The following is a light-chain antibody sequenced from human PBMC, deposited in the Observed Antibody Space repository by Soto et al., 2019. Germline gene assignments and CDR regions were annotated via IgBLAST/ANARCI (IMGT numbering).Light chain of an antibody. CDR2: GAS. J-gene: IGKJ1*01. V-gene: IGKV3-20*01. CDR1: QTVTSSY. CDR3: QQYGNSPRT. Sequence: EIVLTQSPGTLSFSPGDRATLSCRASQTVTSSYLAWYQQKPGQAPRLLIYGASSRATGIPDRFSGSGSGTDFTLTISRLEPEDFAVYFCQQYGNSPRTFGQGTKVDIK.